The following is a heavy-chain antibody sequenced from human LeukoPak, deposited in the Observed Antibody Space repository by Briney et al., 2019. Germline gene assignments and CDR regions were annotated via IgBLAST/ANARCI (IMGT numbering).Heavy chain of an antibody. J-gene: IGHJ3*02. V-gene: IGHV3-11*04. CDR3: ARRAWDAFDI. CDR1: GFTVSTNY. CDR2: IRGSGGTI. Sequence: GGSLRLSCAASGFTVSTNYMSWVRQAPGKGLEWVSYIRGSGGTIFYADSVKGRFTISRDNAKNSLYLQMNSLRAEDTAVYYCARRAWDAFDIWGQGTMVTVSS.